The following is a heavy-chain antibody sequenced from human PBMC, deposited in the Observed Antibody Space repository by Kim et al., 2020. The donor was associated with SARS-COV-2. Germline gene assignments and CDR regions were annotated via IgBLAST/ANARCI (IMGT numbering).Heavy chain of an antibody. Sequence: YNPSLKSRVTISVDTSKNQFSLKLSSVTAADTAVYYCAREKNVDTIFVFWGQGTLVTVSS. D-gene: IGHD5-12*01. V-gene: IGHV4-39*07. J-gene: IGHJ4*02. CDR3: AREKNVDTIFVF.